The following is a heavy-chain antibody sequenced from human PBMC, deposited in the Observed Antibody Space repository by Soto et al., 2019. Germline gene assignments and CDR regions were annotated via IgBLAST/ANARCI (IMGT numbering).Heavy chain of an antibody. CDR2: IYPGDSDT. J-gene: IGHJ4*02. D-gene: IGHD2-2*02. CDR3: ARQFMCSSTSCYIDY. V-gene: IGHV5-51*01. CDR1: GYSFTSYW. Sequence: PGESLKISCKGSGYSFTSYWIGWVRQMPGKGLEWMGIIYPGDSDTRYSPSFQGQVTISADKSISTAYLQWSSLKASDTAMYYCARQFMCSSTSCYIDYWCQGTLVTVSS.